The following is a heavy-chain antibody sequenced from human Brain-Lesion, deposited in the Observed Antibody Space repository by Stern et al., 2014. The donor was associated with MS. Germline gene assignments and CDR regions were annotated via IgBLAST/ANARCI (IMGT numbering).Heavy chain of an antibody. CDR1: GFTFSNYW. CDR2: VNNDWRRT. V-gene: IGHV3-74*01. Sequence: VQLEESGGGLVQPGGSLTLSCAASGFTFSNYWMHWVRQAPGEGLVCVSRVNNDWRRTTYAASLKRRVTMSRGNSQNQLFLTLNSLRVEDTAIYYCARGKRWFDSWGQGTLVTVSS. CDR3: ARGKRWFDS. J-gene: IGHJ5*01.